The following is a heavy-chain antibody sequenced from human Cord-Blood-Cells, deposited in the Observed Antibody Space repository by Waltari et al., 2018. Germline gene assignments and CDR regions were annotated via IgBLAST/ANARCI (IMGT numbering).Heavy chain of an antibody. D-gene: IGHD3-3*01. CDR2: IYHSGST. V-gene: IGHV4-4*02. CDR1: GGSISSSNW. CDR3: ARDLGGYDFWSGYYYYYYGMDV. Sequence: QVQLQESGPGLVKPSGTLSLTCAVSGGSISSSNWWSWVRQPPGKGLGWIGEIYHSGSTNYNPSLKSRVTISVDKSKNQFSLKLSSVTAADTAVYYCARDLGGYDFWSGYYYYYYGMDVWGQGTTVTVSS. J-gene: IGHJ6*02.